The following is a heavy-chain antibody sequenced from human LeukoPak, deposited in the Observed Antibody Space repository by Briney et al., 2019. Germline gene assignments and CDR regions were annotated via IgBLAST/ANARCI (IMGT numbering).Heavy chain of an antibody. D-gene: IGHD1-1*01. CDR1: GFSLSTRGMC. J-gene: IGHJ5*02. Sequence: SGPALVKPTQTLTLTCTFSGFSLSTRGMCVTWIRQPPGKALEWLARIDWDDDKFYSTSLKTRLSISKDTSKNQVVLTMTNMDPVDTATYYCAHRRKKQQLGFDPWGQGILVTVSS. V-gene: IGHV2-70*12. CDR2: IDWDDDK. CDR3: AHRRKKQQLGFDP.